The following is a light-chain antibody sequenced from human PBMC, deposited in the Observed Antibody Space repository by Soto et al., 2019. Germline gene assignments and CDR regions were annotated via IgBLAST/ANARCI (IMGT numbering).Light chain of an antibody. J-gene: IGKJ1*01. CDR2: AAS. CDR3: QKYNSAPRT. V-gene: IGKV1-27*01. Sequence: DIQMTLSPSSLSASVGDRVTITCRASQDISNYLAWYQQKPGKVPKLLIYAASTLQSGVPSRFSGSGSGTDFTLTISILQPEDVATYYCQKYNSAPRTFGQGTKVEIK. CDR1: QDISNY.